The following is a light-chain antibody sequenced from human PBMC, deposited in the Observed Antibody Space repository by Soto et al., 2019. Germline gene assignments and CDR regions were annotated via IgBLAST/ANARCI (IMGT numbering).Light chain of an antibody. V-gene: IGKV3-15*01. CDR2: AAS. Sequence: EIVMTQSPATLSVSPGERATLSCRASQSVSSKLAWYQQKPGQAPRLRIYAASTRANGIPARFSGSGSGTEFTLTITSLQSEDFAVYYCQQYSNWPPYTFGQGTKLEIK. CDR3: QQYSNWPPYT. J-gene: IGKJ2*01. CDR1: QSVSSK.